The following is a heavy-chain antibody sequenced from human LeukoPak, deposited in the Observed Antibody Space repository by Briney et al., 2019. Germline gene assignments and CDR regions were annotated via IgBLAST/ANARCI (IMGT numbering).Heavy chain of an antibody. J-gene: IGHJ4*02. CDR1: GFTFSSYA. CDR3: AKGYDRGLSSNYFDY. Sequence: PGGSLRLSCAASGFTFSSYAMSWVRQAPGKGLEWVSAISGSGGSTYYADSVKGRFTISRDNSKNTLYLQMNSLRAEDTAVHYCAKGYDRGLSSNYFDYWGQGTLVTVSS. D-gene: IGHD3-3*01. V-gene: IGHV3-23*01. CDR2: ISGSGGST.